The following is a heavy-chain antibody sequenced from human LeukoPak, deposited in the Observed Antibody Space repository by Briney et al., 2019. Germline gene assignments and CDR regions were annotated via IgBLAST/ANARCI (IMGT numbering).Heavy chain of an antibody. CDR1: GFTVSSNY. Sequence: GGSLRLSCAASGFTVSSNYMSWVRQAPGKGLEWVSVIYSGGRTYYTDSVKGRFTISRDNSKNTLYLQMNSLRAEDTAVYYCARETYYDILTEHGAFDIWGQGTMVTVSS. CDR2: IYSGGRT. J-gene: IGHJ3*02. D-gene: IGHD3-9*01. CDR3: ARETYYDILTEHGAFDI. V-gene: IGHV3-53*01.